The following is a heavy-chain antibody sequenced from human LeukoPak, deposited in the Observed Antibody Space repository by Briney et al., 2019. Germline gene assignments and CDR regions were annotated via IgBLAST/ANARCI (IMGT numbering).Heavy chain of an antibody. Sequence: GGSLRLSCAASGFTFSNYGLHWVRQAPGKGLEWVSFIRYDGSNKYYIDSVKGRFTISRDNGKDTLYLQMNSLRAEDTGVYYCAALDHGHDYWGQGTLVTVSS. V-gene: IGHV3-30*02. CDR1: GFTFSNYG. J-gene: IGHJ4*02. CDR3: AALDHGHDY. CDR2: IRYDGSNK.